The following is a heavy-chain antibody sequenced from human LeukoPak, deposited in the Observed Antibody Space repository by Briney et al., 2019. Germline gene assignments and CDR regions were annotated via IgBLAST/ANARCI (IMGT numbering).Heavy chain of an antibody. CDR2: ISGSGGST. CDR1: GFTFSSYA. V-gene: IGHV3-23*01. Sequence: GGSLRLSCAASGFTFSSYAMSWVRQAPGKGLEWVSAISGSGGSTYYADSVKGRFTMSRDNSKNTLSLRMNSLRADDTAVYYCAIYCTDGVCSGRHFDHWGQGTLVTVSS. J-gene: IGHJ4*02. CDR3: AIYCTDGVCSGRHFDH. D-gene: IGHD2-8*01.